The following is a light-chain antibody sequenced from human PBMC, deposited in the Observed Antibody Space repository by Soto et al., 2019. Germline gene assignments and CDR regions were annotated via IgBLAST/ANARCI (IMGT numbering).Light chain of an antibody. CDR2: GVS. CDR3: SSYAGRKNDV. V-gene: IGLV2-8*01. Sequence: QAWLAHPPAASWAPGHAVAISCTGTSSDVGGYNYVSWYQQHPGKAPKLMIYGVSKRPSGVPDRFSGSKPGNTASLTVSGLQTEDEADYFCSSYAGRKNDVFVSGTRSPS. J-gene: IGLJ1*01. CDR1: SSDVGGYNY.